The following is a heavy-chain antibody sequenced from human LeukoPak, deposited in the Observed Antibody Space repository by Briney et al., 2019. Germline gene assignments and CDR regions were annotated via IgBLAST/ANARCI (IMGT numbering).Heavy chain of an antibody. D-gene: IGHD3-22*01. Sequence: SETLSLTCAVYGVPFSGYYWSWIRQPPGKGLEWIGEINHSGSTNYNPSLKSRVTISVDTSKNQFSLKLSSVTAADTAVYYCARLPYYYDTSGYYYFDYWGQGTLVTVSS. CDR2: INHSGST. CDR1: GVPFSGYY. J-gene: IGHJ4*02. V-gene: IGHV4-34*01. CDR3: ARLPYYYDTSGYYYFDY.